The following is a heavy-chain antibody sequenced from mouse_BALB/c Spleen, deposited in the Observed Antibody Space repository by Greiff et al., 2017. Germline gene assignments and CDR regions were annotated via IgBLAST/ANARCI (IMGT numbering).Heavy chain of an antibody. J-gene: IGHJ4*01. Sequence: EVQLVESGPGLVKPSQSLSLTCTVTGYSITSDYAWNWIRQFPGNKLEWMGYISYSGSTSYNPSLKSRISITRDTSKNQFFLQLNSVTTEDTATYYCARRTTAYAMDYWGQGTSVTVSS. D-gene: IGHD1-2*01. CDR2: ISYSGST. CDR3: ARRTTAYAMDY. V-gene: IGHV3-2*02. CDR1: GYSITSDYA.